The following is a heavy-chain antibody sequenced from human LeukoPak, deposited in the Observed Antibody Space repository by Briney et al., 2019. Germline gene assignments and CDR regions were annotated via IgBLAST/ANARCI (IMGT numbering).Heavy chain of an antibody. CDR3: ARASGYDCCYFDY. D-gene: IGHD5-12*01. V-gene: IGHV5-51*01. Sequence: GESLNISCKASGYSFTSYWIGGVRHMPGKVLEWMGIIYPGDSATRYNPSFQSDVTISADKSIRTCYLQWSSLKASDTAMYYCARASGYDCCYFDYWGQGTLVTVSS. J-gene: IGHJ4*02. CDR2: IYPGDSAT. CDR1: GYSFTSYW.